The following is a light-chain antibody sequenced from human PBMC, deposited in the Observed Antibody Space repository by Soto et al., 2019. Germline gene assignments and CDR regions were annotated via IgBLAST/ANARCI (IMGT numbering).Light chain of an antibody. V-gene: IGKV1-5*01. CDR1: QSVNSW. CDR2: GAS. CDR3: EKYNGC. J-gene: IGKJ2*01. Sequence: DIQMTQSPSTLSASVGDRVTITCRASQSVNSWLAWYQQKPGKAPKLLIYGASSLESGVPSRFSGSGSGTAFTLTINSLQPDDYATYHCEKYNGCFGQGTKLEIK.